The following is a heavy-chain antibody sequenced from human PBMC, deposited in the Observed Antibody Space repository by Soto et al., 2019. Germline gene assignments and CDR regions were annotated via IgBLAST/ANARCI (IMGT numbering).Heavy chain of an antibody. CDR2: IYYSGST. J-gene: IGHJ4*02. V-gene: IGHV4-59*01. CDR3: ARGGTTVVKSHFDY. CDR1: GGSISSYY. Sequence: SETLSLTCTGSGGSISSYYWSWIRQPPGKGLEWIGYIYYSGSTNYNPSLKSRVTISVDTSKNQFSLKLSSVTAADTAVYYCARGGTTVVKSHFDYWGQGTLVTVSS. D-gene: IGHD4-17*01.